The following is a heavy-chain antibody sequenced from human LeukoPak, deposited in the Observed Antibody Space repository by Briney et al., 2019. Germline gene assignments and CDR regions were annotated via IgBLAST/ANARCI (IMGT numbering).Heavy chain of an antibody. D-gene: IGHD3-10*01. Sequence: GSLRLSCAASGFTFGSFGMHWVRQAPGKGLEWVTFIRTDGNRQYYADSVKGRFTVSRDNSENTLYLQMDSVRPDDTAMYFCATSHRGTYGPFDWWGHGTLVTVSS. V-gene: IGHV3-30*02. CDR1: GFTFGSFG. J-gene: IGHJ4*01. CDR2: IRTDGNRQ. CDR3: ATSHRGTYGPFDW.